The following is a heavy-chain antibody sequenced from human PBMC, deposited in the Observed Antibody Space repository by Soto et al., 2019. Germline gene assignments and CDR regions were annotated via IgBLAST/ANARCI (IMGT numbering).Heavy chain of an antibody. Sequence: PSETLSLTCAVSGYSISSGYYWGWIRQPPGKGLEWIGSIYHSGSTYYNPSLKSRVAISVDTSKNQFSLKLSSVTAADTAVYYCARDVMSIVVVTAAIGGMDVWGQGTTVTVSS. V-gene: IGHV4-38-2*02. CDR2: IYHSGST. CDR3: ARDVMSIVVVTAAIGGMDV. J-gene: IGHJ6*02. CDR1: GYSISSGYY. D-gene: IGHD2-2*01.